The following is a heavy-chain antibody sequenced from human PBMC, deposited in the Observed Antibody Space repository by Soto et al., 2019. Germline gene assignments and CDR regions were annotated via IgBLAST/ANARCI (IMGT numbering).Heavy chain of an antibody. CDR3: ARERRDAYNLFYGMDV. V-gene: IGHV1-18*01. Sequence: ASVKVSCKASGYTFTSYGISWVRQAPGQGLEWMGWISAYNDDTNYAQILQGRVTLTTDTSTSTAYMELRSLRSDDTAVYYCARERRDAYNLFYGMDVWGQGTTVTVSS. CDR1: GYTFTSYG. D-gene: IGHD1-1*01. J-gene: IGHJ6*02. CDR2: ISAYNDDT.